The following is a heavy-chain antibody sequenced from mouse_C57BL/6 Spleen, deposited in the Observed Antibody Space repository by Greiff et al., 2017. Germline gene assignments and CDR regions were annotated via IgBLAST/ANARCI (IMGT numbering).Heavy chain of an antibody. D-gene: IGHD4-1*01. CDR1: GYTFTSYW. J-gene: IGHJ4*01. CDR3: ARKTGEYAMDY. CDR2: IYPGSGST. V-gene: IGHV1-55*01. Sequence: QVQLQQSGAELVKPGASVKMSCKASGYTFTSYWITWVKQRPGQGLEWIGDIYPGSGSTNYNEKFKSKATLTVDTSSSTAYMQLSSLTSEDSAVYYCARKTGEYAMDYWGQGTSVTVSS.